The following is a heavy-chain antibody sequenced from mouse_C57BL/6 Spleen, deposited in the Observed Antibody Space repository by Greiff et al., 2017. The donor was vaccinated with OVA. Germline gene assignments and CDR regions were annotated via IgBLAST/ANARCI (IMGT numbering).Heavy chain of an antibody. D-gene: IGHD1-1*01. CDR3: ARDRYYGSSSLDY. V-gene: IGHV1-76*01. Sequence: VKLMESGAELVRPGASVKLSCKASGYTFTDYYINWVKQRPGQGLEWIARIYPGSGNTYYNEKFKGKATLTAEKSSSTAYMQLSSLTSEDSAVYFCARDRYYGSSSLDYWGQGTTLTVSS. CDR1: GYTFTDYY. CDR2: IYPGSGNT. J-gene: IGHJ2*01.